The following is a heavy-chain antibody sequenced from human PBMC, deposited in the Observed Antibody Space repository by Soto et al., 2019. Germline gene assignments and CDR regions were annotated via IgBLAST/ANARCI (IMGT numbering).Heavy chain of an antibody. CDR2: TYYRSNWRH. Sequence: QVHLQQSGPGLVKHSQTLSLTCAISGDSVSSNTAAWNWLRSSPSRGLEWLGRTYYRSNWRHDYAVSVKSRITVNPDTSKNHVSLQLNSVTPDDTAVYYCARGVAGSGFDLWGQGTLVTVSS. CDR3: ARGVAGSGFDL. CDR1: GDSVSSNTAA. J-gene: IGHJ4*02. V-gene: IGHV6-1*01. D-gene: IGHD6-19*01.